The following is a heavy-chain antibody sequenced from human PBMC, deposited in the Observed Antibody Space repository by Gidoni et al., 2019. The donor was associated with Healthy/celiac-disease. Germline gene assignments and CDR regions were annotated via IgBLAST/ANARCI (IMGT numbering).Heavy chain of an antibody. CDR1: GFTFSSYA. J-gene: IGHJ3*02. D-gene: IGHD6-13*01. CDR2: ISYDGSNK. Sequence: QVQLVESGGGVVQPGRSLRLSCAASGFTFSSYAMHWVRQAPGKGLEWVAVISYDGSNKYYADSVKGRLTISRDNSKNTLYLQMNSLRAEDTAVYYCASPPIAAAGKGVYAVDIWGQGTMVTVSS. CDR3: ASPPIAAAGKGVYAVDI. V-gene: IGHV3-30*04.